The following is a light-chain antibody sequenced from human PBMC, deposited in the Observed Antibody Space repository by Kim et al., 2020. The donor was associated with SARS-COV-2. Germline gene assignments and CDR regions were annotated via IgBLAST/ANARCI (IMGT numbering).Light chain of an antibody. J-gene: IGKJ2*01. CDR3: QQSYSTPPDT. CDR2: AAS. Sequence: DIQLTQSPSSLSASVGDRVTITCRASQTISNFLNWYQQRPGKAPNLLIYAASSLQGGVPSRFSGSGSGTDFTLTISSLQPEDFATYYCQQSYSTPPDTFGQGTKLEI. CDR1: QTISNF. V-gene: IGKV1-39*01.